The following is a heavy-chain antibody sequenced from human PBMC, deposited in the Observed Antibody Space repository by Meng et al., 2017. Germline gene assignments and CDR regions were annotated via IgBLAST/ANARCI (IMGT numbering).Heavy chain of an antibody. V-gene: IGHV3-11*01. CDR2: LSGSGDIT. D-gene: IGHD3-10*01. CDR3: VRDIEFVGSFYYFAY. J-gene: IGHJ4*02. Sequence: QVQLVESGGGLVKPGGSLRLSCAASGFTFSVYQMTWIRQAPGKGLEWVSFLSGSGDITSYSDSVKGRFTISRDNAKTSMYLQMNSLRVEDTAVYYCVRDIEFVGSFYYFAYWGQGTLVTVSS. CDR1: GFTFSVYQ.